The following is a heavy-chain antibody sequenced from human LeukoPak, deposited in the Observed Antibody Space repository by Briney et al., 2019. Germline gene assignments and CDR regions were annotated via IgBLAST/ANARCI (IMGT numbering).Heavy chain of an antibody. CDR1: GFTFSSYA. V-gene: IGHV3-23*01. CDR3: AKDGSSYSGSYHGVNWFDP. CDR2: ISGSGGST. J-gene: IGHJ5*02. D-gene: IGHD1-26*01. Sequence: PGGSLRLSCAASGFTFSSYAMSWVRQAPGKGLEWVSAISGSGGSTYYADPVKGRFTISRDNSKNTLYLQMNSLRAEDTAVYYCAKDGSSYSGSYHGVNWFDPWGQGTLVTVSS.